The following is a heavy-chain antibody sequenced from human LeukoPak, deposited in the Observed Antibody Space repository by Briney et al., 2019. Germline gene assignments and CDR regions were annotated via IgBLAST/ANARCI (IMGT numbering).Heavy chain of an antibody. J-gene: IGHJ6*02. Sequence: SVKVSCKASGFTFTSSAMQWVRQARGQRLEWIGWIVVGSGNTNYAQKFQERVTITRDMSTSTAYMELSSLRSEDTAVYYCAADIPTSFDYSDYSAYYYYGMDVWGQGTTVTVSS. V-gene: IGHV1-58*02. CDR1: GFTFTSSA. CDR2: IVVGSGNT. D-gene: IGHD4-11*01. CDR3: AADIPTSFDYSDYSAYYYYGMDV.